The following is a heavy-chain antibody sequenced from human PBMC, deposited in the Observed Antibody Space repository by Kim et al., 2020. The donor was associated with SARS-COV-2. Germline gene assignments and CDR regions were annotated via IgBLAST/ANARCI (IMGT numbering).Heavy chain of an antibody. D-gene: IGHD6-19*01. CDR3: ARDSALVTGIAVAGVDYYYYYGMDV. CDR1: GFTFSSYS. V-gene: IGHV3-48*04. J-gene: IGHJ6*02. CDR2: ISSSSSTI. Sequence: GGSLRLSCAASGFTFSSYSMNWVRQAPGKGLEWVSYISSSSSTIYYADSVKGRFTISRDNAKNSLYLQMNSLRAEDTAVYYCARDSALVTGIAVAGVDYYYYYGMDVWGQGTTVTVSS.